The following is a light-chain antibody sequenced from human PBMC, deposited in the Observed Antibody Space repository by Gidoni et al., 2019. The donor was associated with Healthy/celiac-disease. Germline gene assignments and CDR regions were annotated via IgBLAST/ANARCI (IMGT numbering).Light chain of an antibody. V-gene: IGKV3-20*01. Sequence: IVLTQSPGTLSLSPGERATLSCRASQSVSSSYLAWYQQKPGQAPRLLIYGASSRATGIPDRFSGSGSGTDFTITISRLEPEDFAVYYCQQYGSSPYTFXQXTKLEIK. CDR2: GAS. CDR1: QSVSSSY. J-gene: IGKJ2*01. CDR3: QQYGSSPYT.